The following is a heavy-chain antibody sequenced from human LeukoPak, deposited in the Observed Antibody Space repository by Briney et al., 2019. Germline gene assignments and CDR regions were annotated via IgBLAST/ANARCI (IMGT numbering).Heavy chain of an antibody. CDR3: ARDFWSGYYTNWFDP. CDR1: GYTFTSYY. V-gene: IGHV1-46*01. D-gene: IGHD3-3*01. Sequence: ASVKVSCKASGYTFTSYYMHWVRQAPGQGLEWMGIINPSGGSTSYAQKFQGRVTMTRDTSTSTVYMELSSLRSEDTAVYYCARDFWSGYYTNWFDPWGQGTLVTVSS. CDR2: INPSGGST. J-gene: IGHJ5*02.